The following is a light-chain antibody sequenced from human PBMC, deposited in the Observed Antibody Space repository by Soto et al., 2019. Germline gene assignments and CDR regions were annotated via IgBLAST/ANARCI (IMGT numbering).Light chain of an antibody. V-gene: IGKV3-20*01. CDR2: GAS. CDR3: QQYGRSPT. CDR1: QSVISNY. J-gene: IGKJ5*01. Sequence: EIVLTQSPGTLSLSAGERATLSCRASQSVISNYLAWYQQKPGQAPRLLIYGASSRATGIPDRFSGSGSGTDFTLTISRLERGDSAVYYCQQYGRSPTFGQGTRLEIK.